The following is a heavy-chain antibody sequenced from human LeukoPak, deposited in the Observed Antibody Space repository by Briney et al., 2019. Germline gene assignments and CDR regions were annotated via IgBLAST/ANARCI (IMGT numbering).Heavy chain of an antibody. D-gene: IGHD6-13*01. CDR2: ISSSSSYI. CDR1: GFTFSSYS. Sequence: PGGSLRLSCVASGFTFSSYSMNWVRQAPGKGLEWVSSISSSSSYIYYADSVKGRFTISRDNAKNSLYLQMNSLRAEDTAGYYCARGAAIAAAGNAFDTWGQRKTVTVSS. V-gene: IGHV3-21*01. J-gene: IGHJ3*02. CDR3: ARGAAIAAAGNAFDT.